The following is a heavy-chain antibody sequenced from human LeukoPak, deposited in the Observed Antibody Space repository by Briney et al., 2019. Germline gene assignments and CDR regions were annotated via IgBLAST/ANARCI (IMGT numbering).Heavy chain of an antibody. V-gene: IGHV3-7*01. Sequence: PGGSLRLSCAASGFTFSSCWMTWVRQAPGKGLEWVANIKQDGSETYYVDSVKGRFTISRDNAKNSLYLQMNSLRAEDTAVYYCARDGLFWYVYWGQGTLVTVSS. CDR2: IKQDGSET. J-gene: IGHJ4*02. CDR1: GFTFSSCW. D-gene: IGHD2-8*02. CDR3: ARDGLFWYVY.